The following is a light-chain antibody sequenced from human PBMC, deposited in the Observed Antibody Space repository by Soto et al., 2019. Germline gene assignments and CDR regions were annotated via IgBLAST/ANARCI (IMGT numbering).Light chain of an antibody. J-gene: IGKJ5*01. CDR3: QQYNNWPPAT. CDR1: QSVSSN. Sequence: EIVMTQSPATLSVSPGERATLSCRASQSVSSNLAWYQQKPGQAPRLLIYGASTRATGIPARFSGSGSGTEFTLTISSLQSEDGAVYYCQQYNNWPPATFGQGTRLEIK. V-gene: IGKV3-15*01. CDR2: GAS.